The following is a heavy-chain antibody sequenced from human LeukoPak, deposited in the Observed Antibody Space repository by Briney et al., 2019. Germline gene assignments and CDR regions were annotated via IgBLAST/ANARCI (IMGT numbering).Heavy chain of an antibody. CDR2: ISYDGSNK. Sequence: PGGSLRRSCAASGFTFSSYAMHWVRQAPGKGLEWVAVISYDGSNKYYADSVKGRFTISRDNSKDTLYLQMNSLRAEDTAVYYCARRVERLGYCSSTSCHNWFDPWGQGTLVTVSS. J-gene: IGHJ5*02. V-gene: IGHV3-30*04. CDR1: GFTFSSYA. CDR3: ARRVERLGYCSSTSCHNWFDP. D-gene: IGHD2-2*01.